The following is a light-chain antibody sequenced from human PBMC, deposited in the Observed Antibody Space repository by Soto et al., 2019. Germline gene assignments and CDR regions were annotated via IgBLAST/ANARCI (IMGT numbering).Light chain of an antibody. CDR1: SSDVGDYNY. J-gene: IGLJ1*01. Sequence: QSALTQPASVSGSPGQSITISCTGTSSDVGDYNYVSWYQQHPGKAPKLMIYDVSNRPSGVSNRFSGSKSGNTASRTISGLQAEDEADYYCSSYTSSSVYVFGTGTQVTVL. CDR2: DVS. V-gene: IGLV2-14*01. CDR3: SSYTSSSVYV.